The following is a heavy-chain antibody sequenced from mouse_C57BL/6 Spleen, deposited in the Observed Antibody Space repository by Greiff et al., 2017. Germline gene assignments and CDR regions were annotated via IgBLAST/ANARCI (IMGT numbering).Heavy chain of an antibody. CDR1: GYAFSSYW. D-gene: IGHD2-5*01. CDR2: IYPGDGDT. CDR3: ARLDSNPYYYAMDY. V-gene: IGHV1-80*01. Sequence: VQLQQSGAELVKPGASVKISCKASGYAFSSYWMNWVKQRPGKGLEWIGQIYPGDGDTNYNGKFKGKATLTADKYSSTAYMQLSSLTSEDSAVYFWARLDSNPYYYAMDYWGQGTSVTVSS. J-gene: IGHJ4*01.